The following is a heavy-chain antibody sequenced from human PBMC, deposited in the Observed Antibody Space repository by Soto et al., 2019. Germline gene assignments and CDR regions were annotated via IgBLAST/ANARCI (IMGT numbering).Heavy chain of an antibody. CDR3: AKEPRDGNYYYYYMDV. J-gene: IGHJ6*03. Sequence: GGSLRLSCAASGFTFSSYGMHWVRQAPGKGLEWVAVIWYDGSNKYYADSVKGRFTISRDNSKNTLYLQMNSLRAEDTAVYYCAKEPRDGNYYYYYMDVWGKGTTVTVSS. CDR1: GFTFSSYG. CDR2: IWYDGSNK. V-gene: IGHV3-33*06.